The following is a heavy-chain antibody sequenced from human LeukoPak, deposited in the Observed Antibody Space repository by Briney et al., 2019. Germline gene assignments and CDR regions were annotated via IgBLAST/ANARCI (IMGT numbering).Heavy chain of an antibody. J-gene: IGHJ4*02. CDR1: GYSFSTYY. Sequence: ASVKVSCKASGYSFSTYYMHWVRQAPGQGLEWMGTIISSGRGTNYAQKFQGRVTMTRDTSTSTAYMELSSLTSGDTALYYCARGGSEQLAPPFDSWGQGTLVTVST. V-gene: IGHV1-46*01. D-gene: IGHD6-13*01. CDR2: IISSGRGT. CDR3: ARGGSEQLAPPFDS.